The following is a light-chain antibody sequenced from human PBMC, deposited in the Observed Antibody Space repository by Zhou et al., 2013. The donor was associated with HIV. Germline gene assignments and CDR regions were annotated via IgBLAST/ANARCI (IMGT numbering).Light chain of an antibody. V-gene: IGKV1-6*01. CDR1: YDIRDE. Sequence: AIQMTQSPFSLSASAGDRITITCRSSYDIRDELAWYQQRPGTVPKLLIYAASTLQSGVPSRFFGSGSGTYFTLTINGLRPEDFATYYCLQDYSYPRTFGQGTKLEIK. CDR3: LQDYSYPRT. J-gene: IGKJ2*01. CDR2: AAS.